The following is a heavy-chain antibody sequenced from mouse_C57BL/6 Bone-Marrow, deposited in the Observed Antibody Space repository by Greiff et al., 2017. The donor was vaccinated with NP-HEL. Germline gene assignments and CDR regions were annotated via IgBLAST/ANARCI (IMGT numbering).Heavy chain of an antibody. J-gene: IGHJ1*03. CDR3: ATNSHYYGRSDWYFDV. CDR1: VFSLTSYA. CDR2: IWTGGGT. Sequence: QVQVVASGPGLVAPSQSLSITCTVSVFSLTSYAIRWVRQPPGKGLEWLGVIWTGGGTNYHSALKSRLSISKDNSKSQGFLKMNSLQTDDTARYYCATNSHYYGRSDWYFDVWGTGTTVTVSS. V-gene: IGHV2-9-1*01. D-gene: IGHD1-1*01.